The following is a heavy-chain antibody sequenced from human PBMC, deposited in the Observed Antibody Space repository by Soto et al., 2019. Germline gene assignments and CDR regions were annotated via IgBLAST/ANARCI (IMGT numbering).Heavy chain of an antibody. CDR3: ARDGCSSASCYVGNYMGV. D-gene: IGHD2-2*01. CDR2: INAGNGNT. J-gene: IGHJ6*03. V-gene: IGHV1-3*01. Sequence: ASVKVSCKASGYTFSSYALHWVRQAPGPRLEWMGWINAGNGNTKYSQKFQGRVTINRDTSATTVYMELSSLRSEDTAVYYCARDGCSSASCYVGNYMGVWGKGTTVTVSS. CDR1: GYTFSSYA.